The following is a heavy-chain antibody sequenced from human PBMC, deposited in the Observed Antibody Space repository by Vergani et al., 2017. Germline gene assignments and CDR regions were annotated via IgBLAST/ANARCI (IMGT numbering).Heavy chain of an antibody. CDR1: GFTFDDYA. CDR3: ARYSGYEDPDYYYMDV. CDR2: ISWNSGSI. Sequence: EVQLVESGGGLVQPGRSLRLSCAASGFTFDDYAMHWVRQAPGKGLEWVSGISWNSGSIGYADSVKGRFTISRDNAKNSLYLQMNSLRAEDTAVYYCARYSGYEDPDYYYMDVWGKGTTVTVSS. D-gene: IGHD5-12*01. V-gene: IGHV3-9*01. J-gene: IGHJ6*03.